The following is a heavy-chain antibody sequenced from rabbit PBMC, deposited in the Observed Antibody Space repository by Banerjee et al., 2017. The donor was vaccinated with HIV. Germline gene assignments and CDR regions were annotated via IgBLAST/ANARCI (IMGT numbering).Heavy chain of an antibody. J-gene: IGHJ6*01. CDR1: GIDLSSYYY. CDR3: SRGGNYLSL. D-gene: IGHD1-1*01. CDR2: IYAGYSGST. Sequence: QEQLVESGGGLVKPGGTLTLTCKASGIDLSSYYYMCWVRQAPGKELEWISCIYAGYSGSTCYASRAKGRFTISKTSSPTVTLKRTMLTAADTATYFCSRGGNYLSLWGPGTLVTVS. V-gene: IGHV1S45*01.